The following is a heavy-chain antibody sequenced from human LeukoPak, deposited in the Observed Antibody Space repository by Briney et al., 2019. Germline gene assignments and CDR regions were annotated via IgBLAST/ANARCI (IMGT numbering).Heavy chain of an antibody. D-gene: IGHD3-22*01. J-gene: IGHJ4*02. CDR1: GGSISSGGYS. CDR2: IYYSGST. CDR3: ARPPHYYDTSGYSV. Sequence: SQTLSLTCAVSGGSISSGGYSWSWIRRPPGKGLEWIGYIYYSGSTYYNPSLKSRVTLSVDTSKNQFSLRLNSVTAADTAVYYCARPPHYYDTSGYSVWGQGTLVTVSS. V-gene: IGHV4-30-4*07.